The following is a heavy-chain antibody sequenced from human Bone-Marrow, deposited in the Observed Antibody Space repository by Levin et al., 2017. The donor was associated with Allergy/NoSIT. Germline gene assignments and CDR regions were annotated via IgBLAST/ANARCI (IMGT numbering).Heavy chain of an antibody. V-gene: IGHV4-34*01. CDR2: ISHSGST. D-gene: IGHD3-9*01. Sequence: SQTLSLTCAVYGGSFSDYSWSWIRQPPGKGLEWIGDISHSGSTNYNPSLKGRVTISIDTSKNQFSLELSSVTAADTAVYYCARIRVILTGYYRGSQASYYYGMDVWGQGTTVTVSS. CDR3: ARIRVILTGYYRGSQASYYYGMDV. CDR1: GGSFSDYS. J-gene: IGHJ6*02.